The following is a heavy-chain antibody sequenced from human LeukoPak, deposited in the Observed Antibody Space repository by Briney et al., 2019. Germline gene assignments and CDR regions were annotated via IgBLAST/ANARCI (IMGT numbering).Heavy chain of an antibody. Sequence: ASVEVSCKASGYTFTSYDINWVRQATGQGLEWMGWMNPNSGNTDYAQKFQGRVTMTRNTSTGTAYMELSSLKSEDTAVYYCARNDAESGHNRYYFDYWGQGTPVTVSS. V-gene: IGHV1-8*01. J-gene: IGHJ4*02. D-gene: IGHD1-14*01. CDR3: ARNDAESGHNRYYFDY. CDR2: MNPNSGNT. CDR1: GYTFTSYD.